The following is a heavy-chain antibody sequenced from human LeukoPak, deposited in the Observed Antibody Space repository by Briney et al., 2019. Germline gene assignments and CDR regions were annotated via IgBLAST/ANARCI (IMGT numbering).Heavy chain of an antibody. CDR2: ISGSGDRT. J-gene: IGHJ4*02. CDR1: GFTPGHYA. V-gene: IGHV3-23*01. CDR3: ARGKRVGVGSPLDY. Sequence: GGSLRLSCAASGFTPGHYAMTWVRQAPGKGLEWVASISGSGDRTYYADSVMGRFTVSRDNSKNTLSLQMDSLRAEDTAVYYCARGKRVGVGSPLDYWGQGTLVTVSS. D-gene: IGHD1-26*01.